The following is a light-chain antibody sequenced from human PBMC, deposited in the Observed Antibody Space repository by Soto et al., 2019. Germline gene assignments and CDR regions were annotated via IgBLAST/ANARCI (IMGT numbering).Light chain of an antibody. V-gene: IGKV1-5*01. J-gene: IGKJ3*01. CDR1: QSISSW. Sequence: DIQMTQSPSTLSASVGDRVTITCRASQSISSWLAWYQQKPGKAPKLLIYDASSLESGVPSRFSGSGSGTEFTHTISILQPDDFATYYCQQYNSYLFTFGPGTKVDIK. CDR3: QQYNSYLFT. CDR2: DAS.